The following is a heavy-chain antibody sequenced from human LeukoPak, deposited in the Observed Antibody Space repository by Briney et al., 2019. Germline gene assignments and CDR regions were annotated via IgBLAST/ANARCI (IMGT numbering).Heavy chain of an antibody. V-gene: IGHV4-61*02. J-gene: IGHJ4*02. CDR3: ASSTGSGSYYPLFDY. CDR1: GGSLSSGSYS. D-gene: IGHD3-10*01. CDR2: IYTSGST. Sequence: KTSETLSLTCTVSGGSLSSGSYSWSWIRQPAGKGLEWIGRIYTSGSTNYNPSLKSRVTISVDTSKNQFSMKLSSVTAADTAVYYCASSTGSGSYYPLFDYWGQGTLVTVSS.